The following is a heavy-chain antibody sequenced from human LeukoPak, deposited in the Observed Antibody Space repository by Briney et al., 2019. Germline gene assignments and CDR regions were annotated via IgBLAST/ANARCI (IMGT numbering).Heavy chain of an antibody. D-gene: IGHD3-22*01. Sequence: SETLSLTCTVSGGSISSYYWSWIRQPAGKGLEWIGRIYTSGSTNYNPSLKSRVTMSVDTSKNQFFLKLSSVTAADTAVYYCARSNYYDSSGHYIPDAFDIWGQGTMVTVSS. CDR1: GGSISSYY. V-gene: IGHV4-4*07. CDR2: IYTSGST. CDR3: ARSNYYDSSGHYIPDAFDI. J-gene: IGHJ3*02.